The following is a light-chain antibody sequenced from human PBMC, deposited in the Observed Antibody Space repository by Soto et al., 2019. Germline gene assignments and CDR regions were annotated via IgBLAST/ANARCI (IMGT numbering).Light chain of an antibody. CDR2: TAS. J-gene: IGKJ5*01. V-gene: IGKV1D-12*01. Sequence: DIEMTQSPASLFASVGDGVTITCRASQGISSWLAWYQQKPGKAPNLLIYTASSLQSGVPSRFSGSGSGTDFTLTISSLQPEDFATYYCQQVNSLPITFGQGTRLEIK. CDR1: QGISSW. CDR3: QQVNSLPIT.